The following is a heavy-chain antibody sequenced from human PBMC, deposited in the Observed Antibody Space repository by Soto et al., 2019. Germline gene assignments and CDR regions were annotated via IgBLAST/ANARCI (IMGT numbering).Heavy chain of an antibody. CDR2: INHSGST. V-gene: IGHV4-34*01. Sequence: PSETLSLTCAVYGGSFSGYYWSWIRQPPGKGLEWIGEINHSGSTNYNPSLKSRVTISVDTSKNQFSLKLSSVTAADTAVYYCARVDAAAGRDCSSTSCLRNDAFDIWGQGTMVTVSS. J-gene: IGHJ3*02. D-gene: IGHD2-2*01. CDR1: GGSFSGYY. CDR3: ARVDAAAGRDCSSTSCLRNDAFDI.